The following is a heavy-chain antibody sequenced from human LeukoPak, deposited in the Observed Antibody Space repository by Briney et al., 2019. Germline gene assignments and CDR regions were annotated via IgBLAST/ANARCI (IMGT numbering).Heavy chain of an antibody. D-gene: IGHD3-9*01. CDR3: ARRYFDL. Sequence: GGSLRLSCVASGFTFSSYVMNWVRQAPGKGLEWVSAISGSGGSTYYADSVKGRFTISRDNSKNTLYLEMNSLRAEDTAVYYCARRYFDLWGQGTLVTVSS. V-gene: IGHV3-23*01. J-gene: IGHJ4*02. CDR2: ISGSGGST. CDR1: GFTFSSYV.